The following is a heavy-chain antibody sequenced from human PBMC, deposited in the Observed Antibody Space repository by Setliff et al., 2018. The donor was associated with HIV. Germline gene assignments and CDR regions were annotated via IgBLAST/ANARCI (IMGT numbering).Heavy chain of an antibody. J-gene: IGHJ6*03. Sequence: SVKVSCKASGGTFSSYAISWVRQAPGQGLEWMGGIIPIFGTANYAQKFQGRVTITADESTSTAYMELCSLRSEDTAVYYCARAHSGSYYYYYYMDVWGKGTTVTVSS. D-gene: IGHD1-26*01. CDR3: ARAHSGSYYYYYYMDV. CDR2: IIPIFGTA. CDR1: GGTFSSYA. V-gene: IGHV1-69*13.